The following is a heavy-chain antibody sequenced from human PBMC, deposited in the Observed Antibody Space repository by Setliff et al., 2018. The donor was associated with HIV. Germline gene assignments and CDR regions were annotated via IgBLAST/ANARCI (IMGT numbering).Heavy chain of an antibody. J-gene: IGHJ4*02. CDR3: ARDPDHDGTGYCSGGSCYFDY. D-gene: IGHD2-15*01. V-gene: IGHV1-69*04. CDR1: GYTFRHYG. Sequence: SVKVSCKTSGYTFRHYGVSWVRQAPGQGLEWMGRSIPILGIGNDEQAQKFKGRVTFTADKSTSTAYMELSSLRSEDTAVYYCARDPDHDGTGYCSGGSCYFDYWGQGTLVTVSS. CDR2: SIPILGIG.